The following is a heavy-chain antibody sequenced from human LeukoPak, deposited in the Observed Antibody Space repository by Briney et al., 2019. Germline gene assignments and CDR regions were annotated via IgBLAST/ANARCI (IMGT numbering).Heavy chain of an antibody. J-gene: IGHJ6*02. CDR3: ARGRFLEWLLTSDYGRDV. CDR2: INPNSGGT. Sequence: ASVKVSCKASGYTFTGYYMNWVRQAPGQGLEWMGWINPNSGGTNYAQKFQGRVTMTRDTSNSTAYMELSRLRSDDAAVYYCARGRFLEWLLTSDYGRDVWGQGTTVTVSS. V-gene: IGHV1-2*02. CDR1: GYTFTGYY. D-gene: IGHD3-3*01.